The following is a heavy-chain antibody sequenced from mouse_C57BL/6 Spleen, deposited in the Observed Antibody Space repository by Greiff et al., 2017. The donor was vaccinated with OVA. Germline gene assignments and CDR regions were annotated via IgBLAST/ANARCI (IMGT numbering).Heavy chain of an antibody. J-gene: IGHJ4*01. Sequence: QVQLQQPGAELVKPGASVKMSCKASGYTFTSYWITWVKQRPGQGLEWIGDIYPGSGSTNYNEKFKSKATLTVDTSSSTASMQLSSLTSEDSAVYYCARGNSSGYDAMDYWGQGTSVTVSS. CDR3: ARGNSSGYDAMDY. D-gene: IGHD3-2*02. CDR2: IYPGSGST. V-gene: IGHV1-55*01. CDR1: GYTFTSYW.